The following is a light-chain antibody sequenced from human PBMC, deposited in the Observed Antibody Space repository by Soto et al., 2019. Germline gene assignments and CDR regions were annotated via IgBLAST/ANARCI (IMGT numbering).Light chain of an antibody. CDR1: QTTNTW. V-gene: IGKV1-5*01. CDR3: QQYISYPYT. J-gene: IGKJ2*01. Sequence: DIQMTQFPSTLSASVGDRVTITCRASQTTNTWLAWYQQKPGTARKLLIYDASSLEGGVPSRFSASGSGTEFTLTISSLQPDDLATYYCQQYISYPYTFGQGTKVEIK. CDR2: DAS.